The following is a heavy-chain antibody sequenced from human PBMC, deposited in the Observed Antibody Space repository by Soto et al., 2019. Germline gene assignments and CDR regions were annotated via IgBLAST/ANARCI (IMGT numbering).Heavy chain of an antibody. V-gene: IGHV5-51*01. J-gene: IGHJ6*02. CDR3: ARPLAYGDYYYYGMDV. Sequence: HGESLKISCKGSGYYFTNYWIGWVRQMPGKGLEWMGITYPGDSETRYSPSFRGQVTISADKSISTAYLQWTSLKASDTAIYYCARPLAYGDYYYYGMDVWGQGTTVTVSS. CDR2: TYPGDSET. CDR1: GYYFTNYW. D-gene: IGHD4-17*01.